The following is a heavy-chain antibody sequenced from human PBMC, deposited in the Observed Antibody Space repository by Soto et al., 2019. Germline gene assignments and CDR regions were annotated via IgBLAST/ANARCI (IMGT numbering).Heavy chain of an antibody. V-gene: IGHV1-3*04. CDR2: INSANGNT. CDR1: GYTFTNYA. CDR3: VRLAARGEFDY. Sequence: ASVKVSCKASGYTFTNYAIHWVRQAPGQGLQWMGWINSANGNTKYSQRFPGGVTITRDTSANTDYMQLSSLRFEDTAVYYCVRLAARGEFDYWGQGPLVTVSS. D-gene: IGHD7-27*01. J-gene: IGHJ4*02.